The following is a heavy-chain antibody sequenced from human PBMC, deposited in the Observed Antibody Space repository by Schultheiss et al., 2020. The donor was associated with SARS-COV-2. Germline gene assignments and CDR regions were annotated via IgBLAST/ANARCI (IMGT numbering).Heavy chain of an antibody. D-gene: IGHD5-18*01. Sequence: GESLKISCAASGFTFSSYDMHWVRQATGKGLEWVSAIGTAGDTYYPGSVKGRFTISRDNSKNTLYLQMNSLRAEDTAVYYCAKGSTGYSYGMNWGQGTLVTVSS. J-gene: IGHJ4*02. CDR3: AKGSTGYSYGMN. CDR2: IGTAGDT. V-gene: IGHV3-13*01. CDR1: GFTFSSYD.